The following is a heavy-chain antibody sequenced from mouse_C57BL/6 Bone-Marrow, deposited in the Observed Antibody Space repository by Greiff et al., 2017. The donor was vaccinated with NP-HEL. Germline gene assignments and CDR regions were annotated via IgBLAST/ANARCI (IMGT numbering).Heavy chain of an antibody. CDR3: ARITTGYYFDY. J-gene: IGHJ2*01. CDR1: GYTFTSYW. Sequence: VQLQESGAELAKPGASVKMSCKASGYTFTSYWMHWVKQRPGQGLEWIGYINPSTGYTEYNQKFKDKATLTADKSSSTVYMQLSSLTSEDSAVYYCARITTGYYFDYWGQGTTLTVSS. CDR2: INPSTGYT. D-gene: IGHD1-1*01. V-gene: IGHV1-7*01.